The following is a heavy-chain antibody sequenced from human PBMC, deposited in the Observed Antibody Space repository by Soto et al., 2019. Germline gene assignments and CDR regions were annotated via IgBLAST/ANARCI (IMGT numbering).Heavy chain of an antibody. J-gene: IGHJ4*02. Sequence: GGSLRLSCVASGFTFSSYSMVWVCQAPGKGLEWVSYIFTTGTTIYYAGSVKGRFTVSRDNAKNSVFLLLNSLRVEDTAVYYCARDKDWAFDYWGQGTPVTVSS. V-gene: IGHV3-48*03. CDR3: ARDKDWAFDY. CDR2: IFTTGTTI. CDR1: GFTFSSYS. D-gene: IGHD3-9*01.